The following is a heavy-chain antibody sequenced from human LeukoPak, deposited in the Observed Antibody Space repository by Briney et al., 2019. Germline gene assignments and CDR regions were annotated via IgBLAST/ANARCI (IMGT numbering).Heavy chain of an antibody. V-gene: IGHV5-51*01. CDR2: IYPGDSDA. CDR3: ATQYSGSYPDY. J-gene: IGHJ4*02. Sequence: GESLKISCKGSGYSFTSYWIAWVRQMPGKGLEWMGIIYPGDSDARYSPSFQGQVTISADKSISTAYLQWSSLKASDTTMYFCATQYSGSYPDYWGQGTLVTVSS. CDR1: GYSFTSYW. D-gene: IGHD1-26*01.